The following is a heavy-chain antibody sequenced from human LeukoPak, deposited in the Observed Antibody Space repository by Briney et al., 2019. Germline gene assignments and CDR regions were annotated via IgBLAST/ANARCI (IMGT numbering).Heavy chain of an antibody. D-gene: IGHD3-10*01. CDR3: TREKGRGLYHYPSGTFHGFIQS. Sequence: SGTLSLICDVSGVSVTTSDGWSWVRESPGKALEWLGHIFQNETTNYNPSLKSRLIISIDKANNQFSLNLKSVTVADTAVYYCTREKGRGLYHYPSGTFHGFIQSWSQGSLVTVSS. J-gene: IGHJ5*02. CDR1: GVSVTTSDG. CDR2: IFQNETT. V-gene: IGHV4-4*02.